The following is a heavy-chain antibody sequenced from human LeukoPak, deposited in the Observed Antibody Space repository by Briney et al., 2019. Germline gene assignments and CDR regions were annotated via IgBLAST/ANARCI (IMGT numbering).Heavy chain of an antibody. Sequence: PGGSLRLSCAASGFTFSSYAMHWVRQAPGQGLKWVAVITYDGSNTYYADSVKGRFTISRDNSKNTLYLQMNSLRAEDTAVYYCARAERGGYSGYDYGMDLWGKGTTVTVSS. CDR3: ARAERGGYSGYDYGMDL. J-gene: IGHJ6*04. CDR1: GFTFSSYA. CDR2: ITYDGSNT. V-gene: IGHV3-30*04. D-gene: IGHD5-12*01.